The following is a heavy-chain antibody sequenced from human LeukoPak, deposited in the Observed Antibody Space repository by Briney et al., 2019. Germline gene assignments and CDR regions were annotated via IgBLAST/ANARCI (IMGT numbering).Heavy chain of an antibody. CDR3: ARDRAMVRGVIISSLLGY. D-gene: IGHD3-10*01. J-gene: IGHJ4*02. CDR1: GYTFTSYG. Sequence: ASVKVSCKASGYTFTSYGISWVRQAPGQGLEWMGWISAYNGNTNYAQKLQGRVTMTTDTSTSTAYMELRSLRSDDTAVYYCARDRAMVRGVIISSLLGYWGQGTLVTVSS. CDR2: ISAYNGNT. V-gene: IGHV1-18*01.